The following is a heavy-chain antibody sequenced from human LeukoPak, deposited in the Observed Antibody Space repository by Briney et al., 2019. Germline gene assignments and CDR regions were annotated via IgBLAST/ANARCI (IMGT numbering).Heavy chain of an antibody. D-gene: IGHD3-22*01. CDR3: ARLITTYFDY. Sequence: GGSLRLSCAASGFTFSRYWMSWVRQAPGKGLEWVANIKEDGSEKYYVDSVKGRFTISRDNAKNSLYLQMNSLRAEDTAVYYCARLITTYFDYWGQGSLVTVSS. CDR2: IKEDGSEK. J-gene: IGHJ4*02. CDR1: GFTFSRYW. V-gene: IGHV3-7*01.